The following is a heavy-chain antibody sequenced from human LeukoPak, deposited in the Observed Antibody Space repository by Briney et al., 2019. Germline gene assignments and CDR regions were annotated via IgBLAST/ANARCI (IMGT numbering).Heavy chain of an antibody. V-gene: IGHV3-74*01. Sequence: PGGSLRLSCAASGFTSGFSFSNCWMHWVRQAPGKGLEWVSRIDADGTTTNYADSVKGRFTISRDNAKNTLYLQMNSLRAEDTAVYYCARGLVHDTSGYYSDYWGQGTLVTVSS. D-gene: IGHD3-22*01. J-gene: IGHJ4*02. CDR3: ARGLVHDTSGYYSDY. CDR2: IDADGTTT. CDR1: GFTSGFSFSNCW.